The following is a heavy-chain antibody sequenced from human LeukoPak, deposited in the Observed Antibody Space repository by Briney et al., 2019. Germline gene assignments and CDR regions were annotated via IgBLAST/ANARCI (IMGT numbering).Heavy chain of an antibody. J-gene: IGHJ6*03. D-gene: IGHD6-13*01. V-gene: IGHV3-48*03. CDR3: ARAPSSWYYYYMDV. Sequence: PGGSLRLSCAASGLSFSSDERNWVRQAPGKGRESISDISSSGNTTDYAESVKGRFTISRDNAKNSLYLQMDSLRAEDTGVYYCARAPSSWYYYYMDVWGKGTTVTVSS. CDR2: ISSSGNTT. CDR1: GLSFSSDE.